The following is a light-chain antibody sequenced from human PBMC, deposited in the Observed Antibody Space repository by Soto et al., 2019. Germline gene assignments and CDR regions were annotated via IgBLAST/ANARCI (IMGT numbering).Light chain of an antibody. V-gene: IGLV2-18*02. J-gene: IGLJ1*01. CDR3: TSYATGSAYV. CDR1: SSDVGGHNR. Sequence: QSALTQPPSVSGSPGQSVTISCNGTSSDVGGHNRVSWYQQPPGKAPKLLIYDVSNRPSGGSTRFSGSKSGNTASLTISGLQAEDEADYYCTSYATGSAYVFGPGTKLTVL. CDR2: DVS.